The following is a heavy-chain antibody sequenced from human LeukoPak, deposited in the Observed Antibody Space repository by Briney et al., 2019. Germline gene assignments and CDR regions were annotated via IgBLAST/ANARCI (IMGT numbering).Heavy chain of an antibody. CDR1: GGSISSSSHY. Sequence: PSETLSLTCTVSGGSISSSSHYWGWIRQPPGKGLEWIGSIYYSGSTYYNPSLKSRVTISVDTSKNQFSLKLSSVTAADTAVYYCARRNYDSWSGYLYYYYGMDVWGQGTTVTVSS. V-gene: IGHV4-39*01. CDR2: IYYSGST. D-gene: IGHD3-3*01. CDR3: ARRNYDSWSGYLYYYYGMDV. J-gene: IGHJ6*02.